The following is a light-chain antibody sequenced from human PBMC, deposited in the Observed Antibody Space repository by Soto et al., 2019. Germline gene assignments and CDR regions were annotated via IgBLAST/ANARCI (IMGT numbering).Light chain of an antibody. Sequence: IVLTQSPFTLSLSPGQRATLSCRASESISRDYLAWYQQRLGQAPRLLIYGASSGATGIPDRFSGSGSGTDFTLTVSRLEPEDFAIYYCQQYGGVPYTFGQGTRLEI. CDR2: GAS. V-gene: IGKV3-20*01. CDR1: ESISRDY. J-gene: IGKJ5*01. CDR3: QQYGGVPYT.